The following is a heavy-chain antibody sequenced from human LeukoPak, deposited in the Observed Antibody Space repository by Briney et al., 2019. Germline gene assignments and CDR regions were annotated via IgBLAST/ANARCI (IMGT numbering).Heavy chain of an antibody. CDR3: ARTRYYYNSRSYGAPYYFDY. CDR1: GGSFSGYY. Sequence: SETLSLTCAVYGGSFSGYYWSWIRQPPGKGLEWIGEINHSGSTNYNPSLKSRVTISVDTSKNQFSLKLSSVTAADTAVYYCARTRYYYNSRSYGAPYYFDYWGREPWSPSPQ. V-gene: IGHV4-34*01. CDR2: INHSGST. J-gene: IGHJ4*02. D-gene: IGHD3-10*01.